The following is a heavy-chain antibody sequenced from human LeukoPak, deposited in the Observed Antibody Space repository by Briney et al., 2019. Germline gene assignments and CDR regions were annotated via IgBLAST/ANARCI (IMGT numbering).Heavy chain of an antibody. CDR3: ASGQKLGF. D-gene: IGHD6-13*01. J-gene: IGHJ4*02. CDR1: GFTFSSYW. Sequence: GGSLRLSCVASGFTFSSYWMSWVRQAPGKGLEWVANIKQDGSDKYYVDSVKGRFTISRDDAKNSLYLQMNSLRAEDTAVYYCASGQKLGFWGQGTLVTVSS. CDR2: IKQDGSDK. V-gene: IGHV3-7*01.